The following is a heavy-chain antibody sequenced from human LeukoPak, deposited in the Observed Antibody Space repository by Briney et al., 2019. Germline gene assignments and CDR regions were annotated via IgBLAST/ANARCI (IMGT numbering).Heavy chain of an antibody. D-gene: IGHD6-13*01. J-gene: IGHJ4*02. Sequence: SETLSLTCTVSGGSISSSSYYWGWIRQPPGKGLEWIGSIYYSGSTYYNPSLKSRVTISVDTSKNQFSLKLSSVTGADTAVYYCASDYSSSWYYFDYWGQGTLVTVSS. CDR3: ASDYSSSWYYFDY. CDR2: IYYSGST. CDR1: GGSISSSSYY. V-gene: IGHV4-39*01.